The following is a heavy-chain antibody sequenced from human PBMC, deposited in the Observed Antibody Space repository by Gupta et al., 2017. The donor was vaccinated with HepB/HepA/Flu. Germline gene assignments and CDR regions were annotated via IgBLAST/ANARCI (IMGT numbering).Heavy chain of an antibody. J-gene: IGHJ3*02. CDR2: IYSGGST. Sequence: EVQLVESGGGLIQPGGSLRLSCAASGFTVSSNSMSWVRQAPGKGLEWVSVIYSGGSTYYADSVTGRITISRDNSRNTLYLQMNSLRAEDTAVYYCARLGYCSSTSCYGYVFAIWGQGSMVSVCS. V-gene: IGHV3-53*01. CDR3: ARLGYCSSTSCYGYVFAI. D-gene: IGHD2-2*01. CDR1: GFTVSSNS.